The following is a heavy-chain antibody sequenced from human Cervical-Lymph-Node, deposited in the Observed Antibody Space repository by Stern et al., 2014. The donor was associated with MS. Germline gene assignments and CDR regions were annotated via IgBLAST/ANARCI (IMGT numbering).Heavy chain of an antibody. CDR3: ARPAAARYFDY. CDR2: ISYDGSSQ. J-gene: IGHJ4*02. CDR1: GFTFGSHA. V-gene: IGHV3-30-3*01. D-gene: IGHD6-25*01. Sequence: DQLVESGGGVVQPGRSLRLSCAASGFTFGSHAMHWVRQAPGQGLDWVAIISYDGSSQHYADSVKGRFTISRDNSNNTLYLQMNSLRAEDTAMYYCARPAAARYFDYWGQGTQVTVSS.